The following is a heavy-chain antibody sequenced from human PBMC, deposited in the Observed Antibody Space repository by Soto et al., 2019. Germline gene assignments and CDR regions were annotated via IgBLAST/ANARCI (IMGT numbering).Heavy chain of an antibody. Sequence: GGSLRLSCSASGFTFSSYAMHWARQAPGKGLEYVSAISSNGDSTYYADSVKGRFTISRDNSKNTLYLQMSSLRAEDTAVYYCVRQLVLRNYYYYGMDVWGQGTTVTVSS. V-gene: IGHV3-64D*06. CDR2: ISSNGDST. J-gene: IGHJ6*02. CDR3: VRQLVLRNYYYYGMDV. CDR1: GFTFSSYA. D-gene: IGHD6-6*01.